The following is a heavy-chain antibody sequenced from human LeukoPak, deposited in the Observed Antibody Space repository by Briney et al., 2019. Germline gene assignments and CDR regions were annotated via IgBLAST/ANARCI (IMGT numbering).Heavy chain of an antibody. D-gene: IGHD6-19*01. CDR1: GGSISTDNCY. V-gene: IGHV4-39*07. Sequence: SETLSLTCTVSGGSISTDNCYWGWIRQPPGKGLEWIGSIYYNGNTYYNPSLKSRVTISIDTSKNQFSLKLSSVTAADTAVYYCARDLGQWLPLGYFDYWGQGTLVTVSS. J-gene: IGHJ4*02. CDR2: IYYNGNT. CDR3: ARDLGQWLPLGYFDY.